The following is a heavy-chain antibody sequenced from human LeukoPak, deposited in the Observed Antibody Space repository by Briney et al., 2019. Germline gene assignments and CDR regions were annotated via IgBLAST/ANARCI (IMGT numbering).Heavy chain of an antibody. V-gene: IGHV1-46*01. CDR3: ARILAAAGTSDY. D-gene: IGHD6-13*01. CDR2: ISPSGGST. J-gene: IGHJ4*02. Sequence: ASVKVSCKAFGYTFTSNYMHWVRQAPGQGPEWMGVISPSGGSTTYAQKFQGRVTLTRDMSTSTDYLELSSLRSEDTAVYYCARILAAAGTSDYWGQGTLVTVSS. CDR1: GYTFTSNY.